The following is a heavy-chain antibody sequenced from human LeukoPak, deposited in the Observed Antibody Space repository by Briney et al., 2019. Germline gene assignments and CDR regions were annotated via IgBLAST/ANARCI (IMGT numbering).Heavy chain of an antibody. CDR2: ISSSSSYI. CDR3: ARVGPSGYSYGHEDY. J-gene: IGHJ4*02. D-gene: IGHD5-18*01. CDR1: VFTFSSYS. Sequence: GGSLILACAASVFTFSSYSMKWVRQAPGKGLRWVSSISSSSSYIYYADSVKGRFTICRDNAKNSMYLQTNSLRAEDTAVYYCARVGPSGYSYGHEDYWGQGTLVTVSS. V-gene: IGHV3-21*01.